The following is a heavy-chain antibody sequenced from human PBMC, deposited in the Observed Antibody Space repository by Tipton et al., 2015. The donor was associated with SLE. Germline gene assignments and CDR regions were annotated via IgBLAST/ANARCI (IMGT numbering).Heavy chain of an antibody. CDR3: ARERPEYSKDYYYMDV. D-gene: IGHD4-11*01. CDR1: GYSISSGYY. J-gene: IGHJ6*03. V-gene: IGHV4-38-2*02. CDR2: IYYSGST. Sequence: TLSLTCAVSGYSISSGYYWGWIRQPPGKGLEWIGYIYYSGSTNYNPSLKSRVTISVDTSKNQFSLKLSSVTAADTAVYYCARERPEYSKDYYYMDVWGKGTTVTVSS.